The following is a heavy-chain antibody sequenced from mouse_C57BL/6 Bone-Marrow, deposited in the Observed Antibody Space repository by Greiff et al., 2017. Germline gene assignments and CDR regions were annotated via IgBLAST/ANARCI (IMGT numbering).Heavy chain of an antibody. V-gene: IGHV1-69*01. D-gene: IGHD2-3*01. J-gene: IGHJ3*01. CDR3: ARDGYYLAY. CDR2: IDPSDSYT. Sequence: QVQLKQPGAELVMPGASVKLSCKASGYTFTSYWMHWVKQRPGPGLEWIGGIDPSDSYTNYNHKFKGKSTLTVDKSSSTAYMQLSSLTSEDSAVYYCARDGYYLAYWGQGTLVTVSA. CDR1: GYTFTSYW.